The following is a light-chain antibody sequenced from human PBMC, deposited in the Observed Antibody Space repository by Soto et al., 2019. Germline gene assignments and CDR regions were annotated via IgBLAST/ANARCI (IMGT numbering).Light chain of an antibody. J-gene: IGKJ1*01. CDR1: QSISSW. CDR3: LQHNTYPWT. CDR2: AAS. V-gene: IGKV1-5*01. Sequence: DIQMTQSPSTLSASVGDRFTITCLASQSISSWLAWYQQKPGIAPKRLIYAASSLQSGVPSRFSGSGSGTEFTPTISSLQPEDFATYYCLQHNTYPWTFGQGTKVDIK.